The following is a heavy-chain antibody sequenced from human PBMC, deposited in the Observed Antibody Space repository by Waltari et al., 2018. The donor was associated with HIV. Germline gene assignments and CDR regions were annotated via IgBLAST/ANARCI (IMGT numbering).Heavy chain of an antibody. Sequence: EVQLVESGGGLVQPGGSLRLSCAASGFTFSSYELNWVRQAPGEGLEWVSYIRRSGSTIYYADSVKGRFTISRDNAKNSLYLQMNSLRAEDTAVYYCARVWISWGMDVWGQGTTVTVSS. CDR3: ARVWISWGMDV. J-gene: IGHJ6*02. CDR1: GFTFSSYE. CDR2: IRRSGSTI. D-gene: IGHD5-12*01. V-gene: IGHV3-48*03.